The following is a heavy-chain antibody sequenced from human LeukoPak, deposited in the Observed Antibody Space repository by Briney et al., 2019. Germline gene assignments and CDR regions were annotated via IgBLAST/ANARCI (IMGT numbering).Heavy chain of an antibody. J-gene: IGHJ4*02. CDR3: AEIPRD. V-gene: IGHV4-59*11. CDR2: IYDSGTSATT. CDR1: GASMNLHY. Sequence: PSETLSLTCTVSGASMNLHYWSWVRQPPGKELEWIAYIYDSGTSATTDYNPSLKSRVTISVDTSKRQFSLRLDSVTAADTAVYYCAEIPRDWGQGTLVTVSS.